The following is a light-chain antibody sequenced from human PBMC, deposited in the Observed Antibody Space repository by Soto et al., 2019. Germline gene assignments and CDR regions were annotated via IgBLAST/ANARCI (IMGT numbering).Light chain of an antibody. CDR2: GNS. V-gene: IGLV1-40*01. CDR3: QSYDSSLSGSV. CDR1: SSNIGAGYD. Sequence: QSVLTQPPSVSGAPGQRVTISCTGSSSNIGAGYDVHWYQQLPGTAPKLLIYGNSNRPSGVPDRFSGSKSGTSTSLAITVLQAEDEDEYYCQSYDSSLSGSVFGGGTKLTVL. J-gene: IGLJ2*01.